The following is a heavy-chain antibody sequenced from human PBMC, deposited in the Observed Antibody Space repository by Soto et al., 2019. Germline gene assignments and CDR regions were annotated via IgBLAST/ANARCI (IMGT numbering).Heavy chain of an antibody. CDR1: EFNFKIFA. J-gene: IGHJ4*01. V-gene: IGHV3-30*04. CDR3: VRHRDSGNYNYFDY. Sequence: GGSLRLSCAASEFNFKIFAMHWVRQAPGKGLEWVAFLSYDGSEEYYADSVKGRFTISRDNSKNTLYLQMNRLRAEDTAVYHCVRHRDSGNYNYFDYWGQGTLVTVSS. CDR2: LSYDGSEE. D-gene: IGHD1-26*01.